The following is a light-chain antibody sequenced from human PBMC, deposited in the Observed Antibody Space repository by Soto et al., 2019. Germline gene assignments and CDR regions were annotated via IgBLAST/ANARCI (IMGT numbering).Light chain of an antibody. CDR1: QSVSSY. J-gene: IGKJ5*01. CDR3: QRPSNWLVS. CDR2: DAS. Sequence: HSPPTVSLNTGETASLYCGASQSVSSYLAWYQQKPGQAPRPLIYDASNRATGIPARFSGSGSGTDFTLPISSLEPEECAVYYCQRPSNWLVSYGHGTRLEI. V-gene: IGKV3-11*01.